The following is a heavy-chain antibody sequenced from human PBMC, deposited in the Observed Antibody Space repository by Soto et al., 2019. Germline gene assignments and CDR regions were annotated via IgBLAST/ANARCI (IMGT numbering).Heavy chain of an antibody. V-gene: IGHV3-30-3*01. Sequence: QVQLVASGGGVVQQGRSLTLSCEASRFTFRRHAIHWVRQAPGKGLEWVAVISRDGSNEYYEDSVKGRFTISRDNSKNTLYLQLNSLRREDTAVYYCARSRNGGVADSFDYWGQGTLVTVSS. CDR1: RFTFRRHA. CDR3: ARSRNGGVADSFDY. CDR2: ISRDGSNE. D-gene: IGHD3-10*01. J-gene: IGHJ4*02.